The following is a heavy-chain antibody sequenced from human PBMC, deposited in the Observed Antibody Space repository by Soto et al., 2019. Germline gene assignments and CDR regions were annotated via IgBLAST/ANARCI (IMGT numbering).Heavy chain of an antibody. CDR3: ARVGPGSSSWYSDY. J-gene: IGHJ4*02. CDR2: ISYDGSNK. V-gene: IGHV3-30-3*01. CDR1: GFTFSSYA. D-gene: IGHD6-13*01. Sequence: QVQLVESGGGVVQPGRSLRLSCAASGFTFSSYAMHWVRQAPGKGLEWVAVISYDGSNKYYADSVKGRFTISRDNSKNTLYLQMNSLRAEDTAVYYCARVGPGSSSWYSDYWGQGTLVTVSS.